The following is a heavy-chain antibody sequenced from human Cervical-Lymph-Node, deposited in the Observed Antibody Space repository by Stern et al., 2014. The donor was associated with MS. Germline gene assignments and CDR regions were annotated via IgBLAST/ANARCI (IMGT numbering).Heavy chain of an antibody. CDR2: VNANGDSA. V-gene: IGHV1-46*01. CDR3: ATLYDSSGNYGMEV. J-gene: IGHJ6*02. D-gene: IGHD5/OR15-5a*01. Sequence: VQLVESGAKVQKPGASVKVSCKGSGYTFIRYYIHWVRQAPGQGLEWMGIVNANGDSARYAQKFQGRVTMASDTSTSTVSMELSSLRSEDTAVYYCATLYDSSGNYGMEVWGQGTTVIVSS. CDR1: GYTFIRYY.